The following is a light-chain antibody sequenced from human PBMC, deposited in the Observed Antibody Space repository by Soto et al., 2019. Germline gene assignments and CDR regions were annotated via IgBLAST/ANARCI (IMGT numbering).Light chain of an antibody. Sequence: QSALTQPASVSGSPGQSITISCTGTTSDPGDYNYVSWYQQHPGKAPKLMIYDVSNRPSGVSNRFSGAKSGTTASLTISGLQAEDEADYYCSSYTSSGALYVFGTGTKVTVL. J-gene: IGLJ1*01. V-gene: IGLV2-14*03. CDR3: SSYTSSGALYV. CDR2: DVS. CDR1: TSDPGDYNY.